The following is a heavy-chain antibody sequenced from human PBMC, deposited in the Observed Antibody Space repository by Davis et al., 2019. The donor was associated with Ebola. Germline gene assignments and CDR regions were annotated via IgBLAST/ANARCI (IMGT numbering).Heavy chain of an antibody. CDR1: GFTFNTYA. V-gene: IGHV3-23*01. Sequence: GESLKISCAASGFTFNTYAMSWVRQPPGKGLEWISSISSSGTVTYYADSVRGRFIISRDKSNNTLYLEMNSLRVDDTAVYYCATTQWLREFDNWGQGTLVTVSS. CDR3: ATTQWLREFDN. J-gene: IGHJ4*02. D-gene: IGHD6-19*01. CDR2: ISSSGTVT.